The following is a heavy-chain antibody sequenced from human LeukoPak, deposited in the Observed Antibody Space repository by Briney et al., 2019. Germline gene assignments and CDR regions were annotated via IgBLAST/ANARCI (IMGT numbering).Heavy chain of an antibody. J-gene: IGHJ3*02. CDR2: IISSGGST. D-gene: IGHD1-26*01. V-gene: IGHV3-64D*06. CDR1: GFTFSSYA. CDR3: VKVRWELYYAFDI. Sequence: GGSLRLSCSASGFTFSSYAMHWVRQAPGKGLEYVSAIISSGGSTYYADSVKGRFTSSRDNSKNTLYLQMSSLRAEDTAVYYCVKVRWELYYAFDIWGQGTMVTVSS.